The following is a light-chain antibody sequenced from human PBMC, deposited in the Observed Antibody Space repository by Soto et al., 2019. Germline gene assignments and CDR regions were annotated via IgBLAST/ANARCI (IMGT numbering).Light chain of an antibody. CDR3: EKRNSYTLT. Sequence: DIQLTQSPSFLSASVGDRVTITCRASQGISSYLAWYQQKPGKAPKLLIYAASTLQSGVPSRFSGSGSGTEYTLAMSSLQTEAFETYFYEKRNSYTLTLGRGTKVECK. J-gene: IGKJ4*01. CDR1: QGISSY. CDR2: AAS. V-gene: IGKV1-9*01.